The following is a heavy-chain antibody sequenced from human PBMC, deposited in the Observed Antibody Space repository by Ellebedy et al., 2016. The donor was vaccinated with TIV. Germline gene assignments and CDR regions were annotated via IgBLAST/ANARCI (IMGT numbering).Heavy chain of an antibody. CDR2: IGNKVNSHVT. D-gene: IGHD1-14*01. CDR1: GFPFSDHY. Sequence: GESLKISCAASGFPFSDHYMDWVRQAPGKGLEWVGRIGNKVNSHVTQYAASVRGRFTISRDDSDNSVSLDMNSLKSENTAVYYCVRRHRSAFDLWGQGTMVAVSS. CDR3: VRRHRSAFDL. J-gene: IGHJ3*01. V-gene: IGHV3-72*01.